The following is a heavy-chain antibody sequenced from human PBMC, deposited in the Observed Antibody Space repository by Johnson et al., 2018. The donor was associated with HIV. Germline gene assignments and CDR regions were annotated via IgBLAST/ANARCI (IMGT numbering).Heavy chain of an antibody. CDR1: GFTFSSYA. D-gene: IGHD6-13*01. Sequence: EVQLVESGGGLVQPGGSLRFSCAVSGFTFSSYAMSWVRQAPGKGLEWVSAISGSGGSTYYADSVKGRFTISRDHSENTLYLQMNSLRPEDTAVYFCARDGKYSSIGPDAFDVWGQGTMVAVSS. J-gene: IGHJ3*01. V-gene: IGHV3-23*04. CDR3: ARDGKYSSIGPDAFDV. CDR2: ISGSGGST.